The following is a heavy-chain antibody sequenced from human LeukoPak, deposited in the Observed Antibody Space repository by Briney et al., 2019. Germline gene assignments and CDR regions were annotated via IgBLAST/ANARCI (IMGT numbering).Heavy chain of an antibody. J-gene: IGHJ4*02. Sequence: SQTLSLTCTVSGGSINSGSYYWNWIRQSAGRGLEWIGHIYTTGTTNCNPSLKSRVTISLDTSKNQFSLKLNSVTAADTAVYYCARCTSTSCYNFDYWGQGTLVTVSS. CDR2: IYTTGTT. CDR1: GGSINSGSYY. CDR3: ARCTSTSCYNFDY. D-gene: IGHD2-2*02. V-gene: IGHV4-61*09.